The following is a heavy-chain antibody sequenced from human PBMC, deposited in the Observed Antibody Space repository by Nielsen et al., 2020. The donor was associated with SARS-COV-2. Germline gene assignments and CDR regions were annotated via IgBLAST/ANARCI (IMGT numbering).Heavy chain of an antibody. CDR3: SSSRSDILTYYYGMDV. CDR2: IYYSGNT. V-gene: IGHV4-31*03. J-gene: IGHJ6*02. CDR1: GGSISSSSYY. D-gene: IGHD3-9*01. Sequence: SETLSLTCTVSGGSISSSSYYWGWIRQHPGKGLEWIGYIYYSGNTYYNPSLKSRVTISADTSKNQFSLKLSSVTAADTAVYYCSSSRSDILTYYYGMDVWGQGTTVTVSS.